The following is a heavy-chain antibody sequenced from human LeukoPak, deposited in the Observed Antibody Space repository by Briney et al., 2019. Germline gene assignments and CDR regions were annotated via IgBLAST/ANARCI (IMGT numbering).Heavy chain of an antibody. V-gene: IGHV3-74*01. D-gene: IGHD2-2*01. CDR1: GFTFSSYW. J-gene: IGHJ6*02. CDR2: INTDGRST. CDR3: ARMRSSTSLSMDV. Sequence: GGSLGLSCAASGFTFSSYWMHWVRQAPEKGLVWVSRINTDGRSTTYADSVKGRFTISRDNAKNTLYLQMNSLRAEDTAVYYCARMRSSTSLSMDVWGQGTQVTVSS.